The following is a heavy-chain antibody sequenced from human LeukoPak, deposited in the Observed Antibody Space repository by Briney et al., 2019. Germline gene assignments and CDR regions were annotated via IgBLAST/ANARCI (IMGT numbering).Heavy chain of an antibody. J-gene: IGHJ4*02. Sequence: GVSLRLSCAASGLTFTFSTSGIHWVRQAPGKGLEWVAFIQYDGSEKYYADSVKGRCTTSRDNSKNTVYLQMNSLTGEDTAIYYCAREGGTIEIGEFDYWGQGTLVTVSS. CDR1: GLTFTFSTSG. CDR2: IQYDGSEK. V-gene: IGHV3-30*02. D-gene: IGHD3-16*02. CDR3: AREGGTIEIGEFDY.